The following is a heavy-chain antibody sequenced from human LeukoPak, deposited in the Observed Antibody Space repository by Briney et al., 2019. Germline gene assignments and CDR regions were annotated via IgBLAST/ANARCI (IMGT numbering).Heavy chain of an antibody. CDR2: IGHDGKYL. CDR1: GFNFGVDG. J-gene: IGHJ4*02. CDR3: ARDFGVGRYFDY. D-gene: IGHD3-10*01. V-gene: IGHV3-33*01. Sequence: GTSLRLSCAASGFNFGVDGMHWGRQAPGKGLEWVGVIGHDGKYLKYVGSVRGRFTMSRDNSRNTLDLQMNGLRLEDTALYYCARDFGVGRYFDYCGQGTLVTVSS.